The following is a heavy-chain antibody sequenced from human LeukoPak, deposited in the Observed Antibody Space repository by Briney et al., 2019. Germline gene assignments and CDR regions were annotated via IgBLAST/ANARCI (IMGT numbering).Heavy chain of an antibody. CDR1: GYTCTSYY. CDR2: INPSGGST. V-gene: IGHV1-46*01. Sequence: ASVKVSCKSSGYTCTSYYMHWVRQAPGQGLEWMGIINPSGGSTSYAQKFQGRVTMTRDTSTSTVYMELSSLRAEDTAVYYCARETQEAFDLWGRRTMVTVSS. J-gene: IGHJ3*01. CDR3: ARETQEAFDL.